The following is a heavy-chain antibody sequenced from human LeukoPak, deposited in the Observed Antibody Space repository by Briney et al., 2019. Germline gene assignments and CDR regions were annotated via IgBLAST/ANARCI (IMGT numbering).Heavy chain of an antibody. Sequence: PGGSLRLSCAASGFTFSSYWMSWVRQAPGKGLEWVANIKQDGSNKYYAGSVKGRFTISRDNSKNMLYLQMNSLRAEDTAVYYCAKDRVPSGSGSYYPLDYWGQGALVTVSS. D-gene: IGHD3-10*01. CDR3: AKDRVPSGSGSYYPLDY. CDR2: IKQDGSNK. J-gene: IGHJ4*02. CDR1: GFTFSSYW. V-gene: IGHV3-7*01.